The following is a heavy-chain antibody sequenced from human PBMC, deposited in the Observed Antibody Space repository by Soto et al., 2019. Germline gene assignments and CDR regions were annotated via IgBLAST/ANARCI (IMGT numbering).Heavy chain of an antibody. CDR3: VRQGIGTLHGLVDV. CDR1: SGPGSSHN. Sequence: QVHLQQSGPGLVKPSETLSLTCTVSSGPGSSHNWGWIRQSPGRGLEWIGYVYNTGGTSYNPSLKSRVTISADTSANHISLTLSSVTAAHTAIYYCVRQGIGTLHGLVDVWGQGTTVSVSS. V-gene: IGHV4-59*08. J-gene: IGHJ6*02. CDR2: VYNTGGT. D-gene: IGHD3-10*01.